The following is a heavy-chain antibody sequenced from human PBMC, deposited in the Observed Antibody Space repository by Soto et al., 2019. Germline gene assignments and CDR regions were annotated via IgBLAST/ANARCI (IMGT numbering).Heavy chain of an antibody. J-gene: IGHJ4*02. CDR3: ARDFSPNCSGGSCPIGDFDY. D-gene: IGHD2-15*01. CDR2: IYSGAST. V-gene: IGHV3-66*01. Sequence: GGSLRLSCAASGFTVSSNYMSWVRQAPGKGLERVSVIYSGASTYNGDSAKGRFTISRDNSKNTLYLQMNSLRAEDTAGYYCARDFSPNCSGGSCPIGDFDYWGQGTLVTVSS. CDR1: GFTVSSNY.